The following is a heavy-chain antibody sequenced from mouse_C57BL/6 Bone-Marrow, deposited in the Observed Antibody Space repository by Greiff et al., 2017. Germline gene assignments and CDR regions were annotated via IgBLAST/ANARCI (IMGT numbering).Heavy chain of an antibody. CDR2: IYPRSGNT. D-gene: IGHD1-2*01. Sequence: QVQLQQSGAELARPGASVKLSCKASGYTFTSYGISWVKQRTGQGLEWIGEIYPRSGNTYYNEKFKGKAKLTADKSSRPAYMELRSLTSEDSAVYFCARVRPRRGYLDYWGQGTTLTVSS. V-gene: IGHV1-81*01. CDR1: GYTFTSYG. CDR3: ARVRPRRGYLDY. J-gene: IGHJ2*01.